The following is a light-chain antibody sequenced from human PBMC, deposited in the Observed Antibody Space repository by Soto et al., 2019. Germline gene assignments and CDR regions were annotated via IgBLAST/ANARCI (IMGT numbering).Light chain of an antibody. CDR1: QNIGDW. V-gene: IGKV1-5*03. Sequence: DIQMTQSPSALSASVGDRVTSACRASQNIGDWLAWYQQKPGKAPNLLIYKASTLESGVPSRFSGSGSGTEFTRAISSLQPEDFATYYCQQYNDLSTFGGGTKVDIK. J-gene: IGKJ4*01. CDR2: KAS. CDR3: QQYNDLST.